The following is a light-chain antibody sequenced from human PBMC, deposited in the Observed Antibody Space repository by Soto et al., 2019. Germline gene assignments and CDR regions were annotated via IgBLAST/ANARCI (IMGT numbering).Light chain of an antibody. J-gene: IGKJ2*01. CDR2: GTG. CDR1: QSVSRSY. Sequence: EIVLTQSPGTLSLSPGQRATLSCRASQSVSRSYLAWYQYKRGQAPRLLMFGTGSRATGIPDRFSGTGSGTDFTLIINRLEPEDFAVYYCQQYSSTPHTFGQGTKLEIK. CDR3: QQYSSTPHT. V-gene: IGKV3-20*01.